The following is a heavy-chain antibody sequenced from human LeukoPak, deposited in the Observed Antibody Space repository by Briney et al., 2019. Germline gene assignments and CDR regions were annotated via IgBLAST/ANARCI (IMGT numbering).Heavy chain of an antibody. CDR1: GYTFTSYD. CDR2: MNPNSGNT. V-gene: IGHV1-8*01. J-gene: IGHJ5*02. D-gene: IGHD3-3*01. CDR3: ARGRLEWLSPEYNWFVP. Sequence: ASVKVSCKASGYTFTSYDINWVRQATGQGLEWMGWMNPNSGNTGYAQKFQGRVTMTRNTSISTAYMELSSLRSEDTAVYFCARGRLEWLSPEYNWFVPWGQGTLVTVSS.